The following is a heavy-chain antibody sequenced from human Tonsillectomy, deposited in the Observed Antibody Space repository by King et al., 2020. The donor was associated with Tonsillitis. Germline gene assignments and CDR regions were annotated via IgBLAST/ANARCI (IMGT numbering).Heavy chain of an antibody. V-gene: IGHV4-59*01. CDR2: VYYSGST. D-gene: IGHD3-16*01. J-gene: IGHJ6*03. CDR1: GGSISGYY. Sequence: QLQESGPGLVKPSETLSLTCSVSGGSISGYYWSWIRQPPGKGLEWIGYVYYSGSTIYNPSLKSRVTISVDMSKNQFSLKLSSVTAADTAVYYCARGQNPLFWRCYGRGRWEGDYYYMDVWGTGTTGTVSS. CDR3: ARGQNPLFWRCYGRGRWEGDYYYMDV.